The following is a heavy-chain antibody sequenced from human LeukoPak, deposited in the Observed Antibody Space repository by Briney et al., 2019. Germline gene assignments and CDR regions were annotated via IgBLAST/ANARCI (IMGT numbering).Heavy chain of an antibody. D-gene: IGHD2-21*02. J-gene: IGHJ4*02. CDR2: ISGSGGST. CDR3: AKATYCGGDCYPYYFDY. Sequence: GGSLRLSCAASGFTVSSNYMSWVRQAPGKGLEWVSAISGSGGSTYYADSVKGRFTISRDNSKNTLYLQMNSLRAEDTAVYYCAKATYCGGDCYPYYFDYWGQGTLVTVSS. CDR1: GFTVSSNY. V-gene: IGHV3-23*01.